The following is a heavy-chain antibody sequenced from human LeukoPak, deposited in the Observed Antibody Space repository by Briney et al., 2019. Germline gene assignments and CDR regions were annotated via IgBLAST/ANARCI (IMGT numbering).Heavy chain of an antibody. CDR1: GGTFGSYA. D-gene: IGHD2-2*01. J-gene: IGHJ5*02. CDR2: IIPIFGTA. V-gene: IGHV1-69*13. CDR3: AREEDCSSTSCYLP. Sequence: PWASVKVSCKASGGTFGSYAISWVRQAPGQGLEWMGGIIPIFGTANYAQKFQGRVTITADESTSTAYMELSSLRSEDTAVYYCAREEDCSSTSCYLPWGQGTLVTVSS.